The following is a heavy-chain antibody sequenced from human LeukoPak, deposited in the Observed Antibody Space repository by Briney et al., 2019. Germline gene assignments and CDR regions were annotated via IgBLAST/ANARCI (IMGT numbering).Heavy chain of an antibody. CDR1: GVSISSSSYY. CDR3: ARHSYFDY. CDR2: IYYSGSA. J-gene: IGHJ4*02. Sequence: SETLSLTCTVSGVSISSSSYYWGWIRQPPGKGLEWIGSIYYSGSAYYNPSLKSRVTISVDTSKNQSSLKLSSVTAADTAVYYCARHSYFDYWGQGTLVTVSS. V-gene: IGHV4-39*01.